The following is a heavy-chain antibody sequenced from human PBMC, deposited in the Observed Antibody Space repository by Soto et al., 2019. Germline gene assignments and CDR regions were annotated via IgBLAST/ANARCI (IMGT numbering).Heavy chain of an antibody. CDR1: GGTFSSYI. CDR2: IIPIFSTA. J-gene: IGHJ5*02. CDR3: ARAFATNKYWFDP. Sequence: QVQLVQSGAEVKKPGSSVKVSCKASGGTFSSYIISWVRQAPGQGLEWMGGIIPIFSTANYAQKFQDRVTITADESTTTAYMELSGLRSEDTAVYYCARAFATNKYWFDPWGQGTLVTVSS. V-gene: IGHV1-69*01. D-gene: IGHD3-16*01.